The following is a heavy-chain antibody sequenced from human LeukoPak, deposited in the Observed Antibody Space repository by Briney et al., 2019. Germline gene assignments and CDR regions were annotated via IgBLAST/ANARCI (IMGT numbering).Heavy chain of an antibody. V-gene: IGHV4-38-2*02. CDR1: GYSISSGYY. Sequence: SETVSLTCTVSGYSISSGYYWGWIRQPPGKGLEWIGSIYHSGSTYYNPSLKSRVTISVDTSKNQFSLKLSSVTAADTAVYYCARDRTGDAFDIWGQGTMVTVSS. J-gene: IGHJ3*02. CDR2: IYHSGST. CDR3: ARDRTGDAFDI. D-gene: IGHD7-27*01.